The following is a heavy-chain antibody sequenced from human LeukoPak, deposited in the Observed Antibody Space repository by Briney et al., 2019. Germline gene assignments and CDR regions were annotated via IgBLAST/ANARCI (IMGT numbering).Heavy chain of an antibody. CDR2: MNPNSGNT. Sequence: GASVKVSCKASGYTFTSYDINWVRQATGQGLEWMGWMNPNSGNTGYAQKFQGRVTMTRNTSISTAYMELSSLRSEDTAVNYCARGHSSSGWYEAYYYYYMDVWGKGTTVTVSS. CDR3: ARGHSSSGWYEAYYYYYMDV. CDR1: GYTFTSYD. J-gene: IGHJ6*03. D-gene: IGHD6-19*01. V-gene: IGHV1-8*01.